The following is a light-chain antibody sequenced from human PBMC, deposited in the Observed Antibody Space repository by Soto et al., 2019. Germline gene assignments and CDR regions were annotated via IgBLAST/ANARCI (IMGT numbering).Light chain of an antibody. J-gene: IGKJ5*01. Sequence: IPVNPSSSSPFASFGEKGTLTCPASQDISNYLNWYQQKPGKAPKLLIYDASNLETGVPSRFSGSGSGTDFTFTISSLQPEDIATYYCQQYDNLPYTFGQGTRLEIK. CDR2: DAS. V-gene: IGKV1-33*01. CDR1: QDISNY. CDR3: QQYDNLPYT.